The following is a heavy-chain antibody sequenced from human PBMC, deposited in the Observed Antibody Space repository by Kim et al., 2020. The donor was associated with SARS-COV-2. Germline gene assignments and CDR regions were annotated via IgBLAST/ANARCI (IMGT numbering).Heavy chain of an antibody. J-gene: IGHJ4*02. CDR3: AKGLYGSGSYYMAFDY. Sequence: GGSLRLSCAASGFTFSSYAMSWVRQAPGKGLEWVSAISGSGGSTYYADSVKGRFTISRDNSKNTLYLQMNSLRAEDTAVYYCAKGLYGSGSYYMAFDYWGQGTLVTVSS. CDR2: ISGSGGST. CDR1: GFTFSSYA. V-gene: IGHV3-23*01. D-gene: IGHD3-10*01.